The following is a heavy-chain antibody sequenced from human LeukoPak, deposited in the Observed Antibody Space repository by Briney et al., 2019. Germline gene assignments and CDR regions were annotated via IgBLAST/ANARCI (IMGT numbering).Heavy chain of an antibody. J-gene: IGHJ5*02. Sequence: GGSLRLSCAASGFTFSSYAMSWVRQAPGKGLEWVSAISGSGGSTSYAQKFQGRVTMTRDMSTSTVYMELSSLRSEDTAVYYCARVGFNWFDPWGQGTLVTVSS. CDR3: ARVGFNWFDP. CDR1: GFTFSSYA. CDR2: ISGSGGST. V-gene: IGHV3-23*01.